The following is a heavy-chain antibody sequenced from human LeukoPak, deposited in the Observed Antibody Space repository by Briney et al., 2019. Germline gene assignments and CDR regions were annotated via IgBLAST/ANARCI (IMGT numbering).Heavy chain of an antibody. CDR3: ARDSSGWYGRGFDY. CDR2: ISSSSSTI. J-gene: IGHJ4*02. V-gene: IGHV3-48*01. CDR1: GFTFSSYS. Sequence: GGSLRLACAASGFTFSSYSMNWVRQAPGKGLEWVSYISSSSSTIYYADSVKGRFTISRDNAKNSLYLQMNSLRAEDTAVYYCARDSSGWYGRGFDYWGQGTLVTVSS. D-gene: IGHD6-19*01.